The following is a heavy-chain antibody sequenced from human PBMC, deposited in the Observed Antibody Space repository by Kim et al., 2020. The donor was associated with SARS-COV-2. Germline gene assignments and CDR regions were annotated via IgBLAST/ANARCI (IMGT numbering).Heavy chain of an antibody. CDR3: ARGADYFDGGGYYYGDAFDI. CDR2: VSPYNGNT. J-gene: IGHJ3*02. V-gene: IGHV1-18*01. CDR1: GYRFTNYG. D-gene: IGHD3-22*01. Sequence: ASVKVSCQASGYRFTNYGITWVRQAPGQGLEWMGWVSPYNGNTNYAQKLQGRVTMTTDTSTNTAYMDLRSLISDDTAVYYCARGADYFDGGGYYYGDAFDIWGRGTLVTVSS.